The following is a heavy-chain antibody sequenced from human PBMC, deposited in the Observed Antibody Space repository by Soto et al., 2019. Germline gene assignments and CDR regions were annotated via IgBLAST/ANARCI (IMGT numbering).Heavy chain of an antibody. J-gene: IGHJ6*03. CDR2: INDSGNI. CDR3: ARGLMLWFGELSRRGGYYYYMDV. CDR1: GGSFSGYQ. V-gene: IGHV4-34*01. D-gene: IGHD3-10*01. Sequence: QVQLQQWGAGLLKPSETLSLTCAVYGGSFSGYQWSWIRQTPGKGLEWIGEINDSGNINYNPSLKSRVTIFLDTPKKQISMKLSSVTAADTAVYYCARGLMLWFGELSRRGGYYYYMDVWGNGTTVIVSS.